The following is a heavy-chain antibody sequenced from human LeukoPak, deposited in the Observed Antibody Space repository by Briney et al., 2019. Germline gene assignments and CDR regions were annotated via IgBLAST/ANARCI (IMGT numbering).Heavy chain of an antibody. D-gene: IGHD3-3*01. J-gene: IGHJ4*01. Sequence: GEPLTLSCAASGCSFSSCANHWGRQPPAKGLGWVAVISYDGSNKYYADSVKGRFTISRDNSKNTLYLQMNSLRDEDTAVYYCAPRGVVIDYWGQGTLVTVSS. CDR1: GCSFSSCA. CDR2: ISYDGSNK. V-gene: IGHV3-30-3*01. CDR3: APRGVVIDY.